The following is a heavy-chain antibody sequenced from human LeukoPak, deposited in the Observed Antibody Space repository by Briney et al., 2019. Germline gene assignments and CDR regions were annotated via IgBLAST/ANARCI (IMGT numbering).Heavy chain of an antibody. D-gene: IGHD5-12*01. CDR3: AREGKYSGYDSAGFDY. CDR1: GYTFTGYY. CDR2: INVNSGAT. J-gene: IGHJ4*02. Sequence: ASVKVSCTASGYTFTGYYMHWVRQAPGQGLEWMGWINVNSGATKSAQKFHGRVTMTRDMSISTAYMELSSLRSDDTAVYYCAREGKYSGYDSAGFDYWGQGTLVTVSS. V-gene: IGHV1-2*02.